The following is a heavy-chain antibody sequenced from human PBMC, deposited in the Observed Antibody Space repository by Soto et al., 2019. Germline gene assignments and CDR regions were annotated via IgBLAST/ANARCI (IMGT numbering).Heavy chain of an antibody. J-gene: IGHJ4*02. Sequence: SETLSLTCTVSGGSISSYYWSWIRQPPGKGLEWIGYIYYSGSTNYNPSLKSRVTISVDTSKYQFSLKLSSVTAADTAVYYCARVYCSGGSCYEFDYWGQGTLVTVSS. CDR3: ARVYCSGGSCYEFDY. CDR2: IYYSGST. CDR1: GGSISSYY. V-gene: IGHV4-59*12. D-gene: IGHD2-15*01.